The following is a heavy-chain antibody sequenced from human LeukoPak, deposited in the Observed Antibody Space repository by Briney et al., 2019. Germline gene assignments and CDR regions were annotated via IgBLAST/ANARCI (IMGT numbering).Heavy chain of an antibody. CDR2: IYYSGST. D-gene: IGHD6-13*01. CDR1: GGSISSYY. V-gene: IGHV4-59*12. J-gene: IGHJ2*01. Sequence: SETLSLTCTVSGGSISSYYWSWIRQPPGRGLEWIGYIYYSGSTNYNPSLKSRVTISVDTSKNQFSLKLSSVTAADTAVYYCARGLGGSSWYGYWYFDLWGRGTLVTVSS. CDR3: ARGLGGSSWYGYWYFDL.